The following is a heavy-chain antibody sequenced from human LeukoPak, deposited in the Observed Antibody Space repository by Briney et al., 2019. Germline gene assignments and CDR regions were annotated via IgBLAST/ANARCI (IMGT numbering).Heavy chain of an antibody. J-gene: IGHJ4*02. V-gene: IGHV3-21*01. D-gene: IGHD2-2*01. Sequence: PGGSLRLSCAASGFTFRSYSMSWVRQAPGKGLEWVSSISKSNSYIYYADSVKGRFTISRDNAKKSLSLQMNSLRAEDTAVYYCARGGYCNSTSCYVIDWGQGTPVTVSS. CDR1: GFTFRSYS. CDR3: ARGGYCNSTSCYVID. CDR2: ISKSNSYI.